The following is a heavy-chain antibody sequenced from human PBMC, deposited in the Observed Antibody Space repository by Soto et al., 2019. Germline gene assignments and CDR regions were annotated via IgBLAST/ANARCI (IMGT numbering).Heavy chain of an antibody. CDR1: GFSLSTTGMC. J-gene: IGHJ4*02. D-gene: IGHD3-22*01. Sequence: SGPTLVNPTQTLSLTCTFSGFSLSTTGMCVTWIRQPPGKALEWLALIDWDDDKYYSTSLKTRLTISKDPSKNQVVLTMTNMAPMDTATYFCARIQRHFYANTGYYHPSIDLWGEGTPVTVSS. CDR2: IDWDDDK. V-gene: IGHV2-70*01. CDR3: ARIQRHFYANTGYYHPSIDL.